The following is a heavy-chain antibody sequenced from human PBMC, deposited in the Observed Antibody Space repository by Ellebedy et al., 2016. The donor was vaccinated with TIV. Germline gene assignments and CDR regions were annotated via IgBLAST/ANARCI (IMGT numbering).Heavy chain of an antibody. J-gene: IGHJ4*02. Sequence: GESLKISXVASGFTFSTYTMNWVRQAPGKGLEWVSAITSSGSHTYYADSVKGRFSISRDNAKNSLYLQMNSLRAEDTAVYYCAREELDSSGSFDYWGQGILVTVSS. CDR1: GFTFSTYT. D-gene: IGHD6-19*01. CDR3: AREELDSSGSFDY. V-gene: IGHV3-21*01. CDR2: ITSSGSHT.